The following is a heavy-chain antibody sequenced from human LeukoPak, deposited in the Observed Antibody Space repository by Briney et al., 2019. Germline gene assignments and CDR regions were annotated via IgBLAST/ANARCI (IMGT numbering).Heavy chain of an antibody. V-gene: IGHV4-34*01. J-gene: IGHJ4*02. CDR3: ARGGWLND. CDR2: INHSGST. D-gene: IGHD5-12*01. CDR1: GGSFSGYY. Sequence: SETLSLTCAVYGGSFSGYYWSWIRQPPGRGWSGLGEINHSGSTNYNPSLKSRVTISVDTSKNQFSLKLSSVTAADTAVYYCARGGWLNDWGQGTLVTVSS.